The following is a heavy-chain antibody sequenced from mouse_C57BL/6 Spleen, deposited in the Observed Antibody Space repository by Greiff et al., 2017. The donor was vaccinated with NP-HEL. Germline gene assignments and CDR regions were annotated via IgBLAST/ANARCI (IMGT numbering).Heavy chain of an antibody. Sequence: VKLMESGAELVRPGSSVKLSCKASGYTFTSYWTDWVKQRPGQGLEWIGNIYPSDSETHYNQKFKDKATLTVDNSSSTAYMQLSSLTSEDSAVYYCARGITTVVATNYWGQGTTLTVSS. V-gene: IGHV1-61*01. D-gene: IGHD1-1*01. CDR2: IYPSDSET. CDR1: GYTFTSYW. J-gene: IGHJ2*01. CDR3: ARGITTVVATNY.